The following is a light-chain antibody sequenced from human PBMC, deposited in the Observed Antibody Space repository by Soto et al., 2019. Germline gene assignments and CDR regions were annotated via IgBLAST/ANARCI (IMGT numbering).Light chain of an antibody. J-gene: IGLJ1*01. V-gene: IGLV2-23*01. CDR2: EGS. CDR3: CSYAGRSTYV. Sequence: QSVLTQPASVSGSPGQSITISCTGTSSDVGRYNIVSWYQQHPGKAPKLMIYEGSKRPSGVSDRFSGSKSGNTASLTISGLQAEDEADYYCCSYAGRSTYVSGTGTKVTVL. CDR1: SSDVGRYNI.